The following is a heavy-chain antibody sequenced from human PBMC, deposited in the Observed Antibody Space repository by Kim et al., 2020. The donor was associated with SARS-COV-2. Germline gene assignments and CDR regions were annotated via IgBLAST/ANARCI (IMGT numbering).Heavy chain of an antibody. D-gene: IGHD2-2*01. Sequence: GGSLRLSCAASGFTFSSYSMNWVRQAPGKGLEWVSSISSSSSYIYYADSVKGRFTISRDNAKNSLYLQMNSLRAEDTAVYYCARDKAAARINRFDYWGQGTLVTVSS. CDR2: ISSSSSYI. CDR3: ARDKAAARINRFDY. CDR1: GFTFSSYS. V-gene: IGHV3-21*04. J-gene: IGHJ4*02.